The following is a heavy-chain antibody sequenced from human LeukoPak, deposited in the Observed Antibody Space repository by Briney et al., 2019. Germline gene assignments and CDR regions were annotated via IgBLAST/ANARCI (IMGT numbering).Heavy chain of an antibody. D-gene: IGHD6-19*01. V-gene: IGHV3-66*01. J-gene: IGHJ4*02. CDR3: ATTPHSSGWLYFDY. CDR2: IYSGGST. CDR1: GFTVSSNY. Sequence: GGSLRLSCAASGFTVSSNYMSWVRQAPGKGLEWVSVIYSGGSTYYADSVKGRFTISRDNSKNTLYLQMNSLRAEDTAVYYCATTPHSSGWLYFDYWGQGTLVTVSS.